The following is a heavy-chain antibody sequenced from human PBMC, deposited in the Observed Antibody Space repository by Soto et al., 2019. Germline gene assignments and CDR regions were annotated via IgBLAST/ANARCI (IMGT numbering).Heavy chain of an antibody. CDR2: IYPDDSST. D-gene: IGHD2-2*02. CDR3: ARQYCTSINCYTKVGWLDP. Sequence: GESLKISCKGSGYTFTNYWIGWVRQMPGRGLEWMGVIYPDDSSTRYSPSFQGQVTISADKSISTAYLQWSSLEASDTATYYCARQYCTSINCYTKVGWLDPWGQGTLVTVSS. J-gene: IGHJ5*02. CDR1: GYTFTNYW. V-gene: IGHV5-51*01.